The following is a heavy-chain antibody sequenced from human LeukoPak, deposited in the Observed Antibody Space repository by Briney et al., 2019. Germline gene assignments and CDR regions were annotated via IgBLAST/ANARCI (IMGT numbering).Heavy chain of an antibody. CDR1: GGSISSYY. CDR3: ARSITMIVVVTHNWFDP. D-gene: IGHD3-22*01. CDR2: IYYSGST. Sequence: SETLSLTCTVSGGSISSYYWSWIRQPPGKGLEWIGYIYYSGSTNYNPSLKSRVTISVDTSKNQFSLKLSSVTAADTAVYYCARSITMIVVVTHNWFDPWGQGTLVTVSS. V-gene: IGHV4-59*12. J-gene: IGHJ5*02.